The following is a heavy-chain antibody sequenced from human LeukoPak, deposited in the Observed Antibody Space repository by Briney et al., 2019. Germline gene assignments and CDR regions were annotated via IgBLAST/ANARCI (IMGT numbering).Heavy chain of an antibody. Sequence: GESLKISCKGSGYSFTSYWIGWVRQMPGKGLEWMGIIYPADSDTKYSPSSQGQVTISADKSISTAYLHWSSLKASDTAMYYCASGISITATLFDYWGQGTLVTVSS. D-gene: IGHD2-15*01. CDR2: IYPADSDT. CDR3: ASGISITATLFDY. CDR1: GYSFTSYW. V-gene: IGHV5-51*01. J-gene: IGHJ4*02.